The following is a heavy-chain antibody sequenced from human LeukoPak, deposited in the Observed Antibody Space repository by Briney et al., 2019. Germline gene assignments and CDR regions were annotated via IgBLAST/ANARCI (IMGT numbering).Heavy chain of an antibody. V-gene: IGHV5-51*01. D-gene: IGHD6-19*01. CDR1: GYSFTSYW. CDR3: ARTGYTSGWYVGSFDY. Sequence: GESLKISCKGSGYSFTSYWIAWVRQMPGKGLEWMAIIYPGDSDTRYSPSFQGQVTISADKSINTAYLQWSSLKASDTAMYYCARTGYTSGWYVGSFDYWGQGTLVTVSS. CDR2: IYPGDSDT. J-gene: IGHJ4*02.